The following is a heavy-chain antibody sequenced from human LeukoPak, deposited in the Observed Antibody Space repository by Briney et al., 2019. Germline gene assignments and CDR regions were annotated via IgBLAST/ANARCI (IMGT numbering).Heavy chain of an antibody. D-gene: IGHD4-17*01. CDR1: RYSFSSYW. J-gene: IGHJ2*01. CDR2: IYSGDSNT. Sequence: GESLKISCKGSRYSFSSYWIGWVRQMPGKGLEWMGIIYSGDSNTRYSPSFQGQVTISADKSISTAYLQWSGLEASDTAMYYCARQATYAWYFDLWGRGTLVTVSS. V-gene: IGHV5-51*01. CDR3: ARQATYAWYFDL.